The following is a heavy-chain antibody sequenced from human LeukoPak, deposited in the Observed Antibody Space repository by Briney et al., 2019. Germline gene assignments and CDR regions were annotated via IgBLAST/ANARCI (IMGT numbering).Heavy chain of an antibody. Sequence: SETLSLTCTVSGGSISSSSYYWGWIRQPPGKGLEWIGSIYYSGSTYYNPSLKSRVTISVDTSKNQFSLKLSSVTAADTAVYYCARDLGGATPFDYWGQGTLVTVSS. J-gene: IGHJ4*02. D-gene: IGHD1-26*01. CDR1: GGSISSSSYY. CDR2: IYYSGST. V-gene: IGHV4-39*02. CDR3: ARDLGGATPFDY.